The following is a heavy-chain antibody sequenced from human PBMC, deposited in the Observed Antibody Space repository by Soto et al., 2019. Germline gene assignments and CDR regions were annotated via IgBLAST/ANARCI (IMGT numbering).Heavy chain of an antibody. CDR2: TRNKANSYTT. J-gene: IGHJ4*02. D-gene: IGHD1-26*01. Sequence: PGGSLRLSCAASGFTFSDHYMDWVRQAPGKGLEWVGRTRNKANSYTTEYAASVKGRFTISRDDSKNSPYLQMNSLKTEDTAVYYCARARDGSLYYFDYWGQGTLVTVS. V-gene: IGHV3-72*01. CDR1: GFTFSDHY. CDR3: ARARDGSLYYFDY.